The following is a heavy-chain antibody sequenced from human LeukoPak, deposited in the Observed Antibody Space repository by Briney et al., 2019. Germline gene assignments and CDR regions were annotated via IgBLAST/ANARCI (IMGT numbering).Heavy chain of an antibody. J-gene: IGHJ4*02. D-gene: IGHD2-15*01. CDR3: AKAAYCSGGSCSYYFDY. CDR1: GFPFSDYG. V-gene: IGHV3-23*01. Sequence: GTSLRLSCAASGFPFSDYGMYWVRQAPGKGLEWVSAISGSGGSTYYADSVKGRFTISRDNSKNTLYLQMNSLRAEDTAVYYCAKAAYCSGGSCSYYFDYWGQGTLVTVSS. CDR2: ISGSGGST.